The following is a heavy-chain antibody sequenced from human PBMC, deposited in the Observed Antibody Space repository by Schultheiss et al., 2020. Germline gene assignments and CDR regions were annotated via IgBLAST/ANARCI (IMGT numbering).Heavy chain of an antibody. Sequence: SQTLSLTCTVSGGSISSSSYYWGWIRQPPGKGLEWIGSIYYSGSTYYNPSLKSRVTISVDTSKNQFSLKLSSVTAADTAVYYCARPGYCSGGSCYPFDYWGQGTLVNVYS. CDR3: ARPGYCSGGSCYPFDY. J-gene: IGHJ4*02. D-gene: IGHD2-15*01. CDR1: GGSISSSSYY. V-gene: IGHV4-39*01. CDR2: IYYSGST.